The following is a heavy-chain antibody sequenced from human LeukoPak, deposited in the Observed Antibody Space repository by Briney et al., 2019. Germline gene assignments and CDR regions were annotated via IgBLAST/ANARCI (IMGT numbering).Heavy chain of an antibody. D-gene: IGHD6-13*01. CDR3: TRTGYRSNWYVPN. CDR2: IREDGSEK. J-gene: IGHJ4*02. V-gene: IGHV3-7*01. CDR1: GFTFSAYW. Sequence: GGSLRLSCTGSGFTFSAYWMSWVRQAPGEGLEWVATIREDGSEKYYVDSVKDRFTISRDNAKNSLYLQMNSLRAEDTAVYYCTRTGYRSNWYVPNWGQGTLVTVSS.